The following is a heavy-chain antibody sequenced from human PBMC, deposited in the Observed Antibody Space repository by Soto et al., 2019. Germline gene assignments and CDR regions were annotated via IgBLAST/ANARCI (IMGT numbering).Heavy chain of an antibody. CDR1: GFTFSTYG. V-gene: IGHV3-33*01. CDR3: ARDLKNYDILTGYPYYSYYGMDV. D-gene: IGHD3-9*01. Sequence: PGGSLRLSCGASGFTFSTYGMHWVRQAPGKGLEWVAVIWYDGSNKYYADSVKGRFTISRDNSKNTLYLQMNSLRAEDTAVYYCARDLKNYDILTGYPYYSYYGMDVWGQGTTVTVSS. J-gene: IGHJ6*02. CDR2: IWYDGSNK.